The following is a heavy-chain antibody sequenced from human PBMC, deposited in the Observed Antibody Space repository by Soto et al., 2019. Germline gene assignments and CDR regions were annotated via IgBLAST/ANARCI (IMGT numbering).Heavy chain of an antibody. J-gene: IGHJ4*02. CDR2: ISGSGNST. Sequence: EVQLLESGGGLVQPGGSLRLSCAASGFTFNTYAMSWVRQAPGKGLEWVASISGSGNSTYYADSVKGRFTISRDNSKNTLYLQMNSLRAGETALYYCAKKIRDFTVPYVWGQGTLVTGSS. V-gene: IGHV3-23*01. CDR1: GFTFNTYA. D-gene: IGHD4-17*01. CDR3: AKKIRDFTVPYV.